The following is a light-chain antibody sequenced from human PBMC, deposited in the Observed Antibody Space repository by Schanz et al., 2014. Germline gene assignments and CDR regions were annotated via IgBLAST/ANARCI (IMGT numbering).Light chain of an antibody. CDR3: SSYGGNLGV. CDR2: EVS. Sequence: QSALTQPRSVSGSPGQSVTISCTGTSNDVGGYDHVSWYQQHPGKAPKVVIYEVSKRPSGVPARFSGSKSGNTASLTISGLQAEDEADYYCSSYGGNLGVFGTGTKLTVL. J-gene: IGLJ1*01. CDR1: SNDVGGYDH. V-gene: IGLV2-11*01.